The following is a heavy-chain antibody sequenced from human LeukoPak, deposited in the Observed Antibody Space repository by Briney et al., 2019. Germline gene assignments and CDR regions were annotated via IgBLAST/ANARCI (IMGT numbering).Heavy chain of an antibody. CDR1: GGTIDSGGLY. V-gene: IGHV4-31*03. Sequence: SQTLSLTCTVSGGTIDSGGLYWSWIRECSGKGLEWIGNIYYRGNTDYNPSLKSRAAISVDSSKNQFSLRLSSVTAADTAVYYCARLFWSGYTYFDPWGQGTLVTVSS. D-gene: IGHD3-3*01. J-gene: IGHJ5*02. CDR2: IYYRGNT. CDR3: ARLFWSGYTYFDP.